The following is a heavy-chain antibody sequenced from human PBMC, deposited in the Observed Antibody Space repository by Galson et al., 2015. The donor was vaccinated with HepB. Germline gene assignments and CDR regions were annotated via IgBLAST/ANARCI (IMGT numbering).Heavy chain of an antibody. D-gene: IGHD3-3*01. Sequence: SVKVSCKASGYTFTSYGISWVRQAPGQGLEWMGWISAYNGNTNYAQKLQGRVTMTTDTSASTAYMELRSLRSDDTAVYYCARVPLTYYDFWSGYFYFDYWGQGTLVTVSS. V-gene: IGHV1-18*04. CDR3: ARVPLTYYDFWSGYFYFDY. CDR1: GYTFTSYG. CDR2: ISAYNGNT. J-gene: IGHJ4*02.